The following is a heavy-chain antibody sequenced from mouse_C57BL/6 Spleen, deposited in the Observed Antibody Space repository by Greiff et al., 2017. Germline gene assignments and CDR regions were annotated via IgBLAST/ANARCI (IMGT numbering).Heavy chain of an antibody. CDR3: AVYYYGSSPWFAY. J-gene: IGHJ3*01. CDR1: GYAFSSSW. V-gene: IGHV1-82*01. Sequence: VQLQQSGPELVQPGASVKISCKASGYAFSSSWMNWVKQRPGKGLEWIGRIYPGDGDTNYSGKVKGKATLTADKSSSTAYMQLSSLTSEDSAVYFGAVYYYGSSPWFAYWGQGTLVTVSA. D-gene: IGHD1-1*01. CDR2: IYPGDGDT.